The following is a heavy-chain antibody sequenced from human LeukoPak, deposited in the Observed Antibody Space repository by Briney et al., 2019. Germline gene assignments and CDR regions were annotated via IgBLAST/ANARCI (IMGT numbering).Heavy chain of an antibody. CDR2: IVVGSGNT. J-gene: IGHJ6*04. CDR1: GFTFTSSA. CDR3: AADPPTGGDYNYYYGMDV. Sequence: GTSVTVSCKASGFTFTSSAVQWVRQARGQRLEWIGWIVVGSGNTNYAQKFQERVTITRDMSTSTAYMELSSLRSEDTAVYYCAADPPTGGDYNYYYGMDVWGKGTTVTVSS. D-gene: IGHD2-21*02. V-gene: IGHV1-58*01.